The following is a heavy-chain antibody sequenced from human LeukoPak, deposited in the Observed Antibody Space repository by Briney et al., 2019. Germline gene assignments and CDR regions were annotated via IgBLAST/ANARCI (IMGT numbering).Heavy chain of an antibody. CDR1: GFTFDDYG. CDR3: AKSWCETICYGIYD. CDR2: ISYDGSDK. V-gene: IGHV3-30*18. D-gene: IGHD2-2*01. Sequence: GGSLRLSCAASGFTFDDYGMSGVRQAPGRGREGGAVISYDGSDKYYAESVKGRFTISRENYKNTLYLQMNSLRADDTAVYYCAKSWCETICYGIYDWGQGTLVTVS. J-gene: IGHJ4*02.